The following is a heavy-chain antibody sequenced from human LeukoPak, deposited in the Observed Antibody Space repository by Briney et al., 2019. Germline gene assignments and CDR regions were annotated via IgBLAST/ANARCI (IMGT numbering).Heavy chain of an antibody. V-gene: IGHV3-74*01. D-gene: IGHD3-22*01. CDR2: ISDGGSTT. CDR1: GFTFSSYW. CDR3: SRSAYYDGSGNYYDY. J-gene: IGHJ4*02. Sequence: GGSLRLSCAASGFTFSSYWMHWVRQAPGKGLVWVSRISDGGSTTTYAASVKGRFTISRDNAKNTLYLQMNGLRAEDTAVYYCSRSAYYDGSGNYYDYWGQGTLVTVSS.